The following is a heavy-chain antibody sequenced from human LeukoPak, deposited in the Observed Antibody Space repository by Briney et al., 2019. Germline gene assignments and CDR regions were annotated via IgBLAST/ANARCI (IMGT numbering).Heavy chain of an antibody. CDR1: GDSVPSNRAA. V-gene: IGHV6-1*01. J-gene: IGHJ4*02. D-gene: IGHD6-19*01. CDR3: ARDRIGSSGWYLFDY. CDR2: TYYRYKWYN. Sequence: SQTLSLTCAISGDSVPSNRAAWHCTTHSPSRALEWLGRTYYRYKWYNDYAVSVKSRITINPDTSKNQFSLQLNSVTPEDTAVYYCARDRIGSSGWYLFDYWGQGTLVTVSS.